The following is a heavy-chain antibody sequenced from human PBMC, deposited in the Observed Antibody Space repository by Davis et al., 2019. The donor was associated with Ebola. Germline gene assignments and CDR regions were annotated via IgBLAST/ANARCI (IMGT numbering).Heavy chain of an antibody. J-gene: IGHJ4*02. V-gene: IGHV3-48*01. D-gene: IGHD4-17*01. Sequence: GESLKISCAASGFTFSAYSMNWVRQAPGKGLEWVSYISDSSTTIYYADSVKGRFTISRDNSKNTLYLQMNSLRAEDTAVYYCAKDKTVTSAFDYWGQGTLVTVSS. CDR2: ISDSSTTI. CDR3: AKDKTVTSAFDY. CDR1: GFTFSAYS.